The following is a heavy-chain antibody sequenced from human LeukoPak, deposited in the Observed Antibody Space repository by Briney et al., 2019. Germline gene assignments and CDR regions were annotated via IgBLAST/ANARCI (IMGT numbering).Heavy chain of an antibody. J-gene: IGHJ6*04. Sequence: SETLSLTCTVSGGSISSYYWSWIRQPPGKGLEWIGYIYYSGSTNYNPSLKSRVTISVDTSKNQFSLKLSSVTAADTAVYYCAREAYCSSTSCQDVWGKGTTDTVSS. V-gene: IGHV4-59*01. D-gene: IGHD2-2*01. CDR1: GGSISSYY. CDR2: IYYSGST. CDR3: AREAYCSSTSCQDV.